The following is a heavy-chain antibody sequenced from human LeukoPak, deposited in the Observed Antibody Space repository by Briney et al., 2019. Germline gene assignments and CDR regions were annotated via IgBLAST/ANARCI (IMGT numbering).Heavy chain of an antibody. V-gene: IGHV4-34*01. CDR2: INHNGGT. Sequence: SETLSLTCAVYGGSFSGYYCTWIRQPPGKGLEWIGEINHNGGTNYNPSLKSRVTISVDTSKNQFSLKLSSVTAADTAVYYCARHARSGSSYYQYFDYWGQGTLVTVSS. CDR1: GGSFSGYY. J-gene: IGHJ4*02. D-gene: IGHD3-22*01. CDR3: ARHARSGSSYYQYFDY.